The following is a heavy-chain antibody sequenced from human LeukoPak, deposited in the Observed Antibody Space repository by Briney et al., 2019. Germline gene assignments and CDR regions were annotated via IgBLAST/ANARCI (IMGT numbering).Heavy chain of an antibody. CDR3: ARETAETTVTTWRYYYGMDV. V-gene: IGHV4-30-4*01. D-gene: IGHD4-17*01. Sequence: SQTLSLTCTVSGGSISSDDYYWSWNRQPPGKDLEWIRYIYYSRSTYYNPSLKRRVTISVDPSKNQFSLKLSSVTAADKAVYYCARETAETTVTTWRYYYGMDVWGKGTTVTVSS. CDR2: IYYSRST. J-gene: IGHJ6*04. CDR1: GGSISSDDYY.